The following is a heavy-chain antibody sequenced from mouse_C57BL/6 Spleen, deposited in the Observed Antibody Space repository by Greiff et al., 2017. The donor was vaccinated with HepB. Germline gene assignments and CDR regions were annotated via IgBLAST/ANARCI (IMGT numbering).Heavy chain of an antibody. CDR2: IYPGDGDT. V-gene: IGHV1-80*01. J-gene: IGHJ1*03. CDR3: AREGITTVVATRWYFDV. CDR1: GYAFSSYW. Sequence: VKLQQSGAELVKPGASVKISCKASGYAFSSYWMNWVKQRPGKGLEWIGQIYPGDGDTNYNGKFKGKATLTADKSSSTAYMQLSSLTSEDSAVYFCAREGITTVVATRWYFDVWGTGTTVTVSS. D-gene: IGHD1-1*01.